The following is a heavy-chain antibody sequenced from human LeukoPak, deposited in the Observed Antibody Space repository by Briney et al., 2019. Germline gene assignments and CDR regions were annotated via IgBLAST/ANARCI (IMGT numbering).Heavy chain of an antibody. CDR3: ATGHYYGSGSYYNLWY. D-gene: IGHD3-10*01. J-gene: IGHJ4*02. CDR2: IYSGGST. Sequence: GGSLRLSCAASGFTVSSNYMSWVRQAPGKGLEWVSVIYSGGSTYYADSVKGRFTVSRDNSKNTLYLQMNSLRAEDTAVYYCATGHYYGSGSYYNLWYWGQGTLVTVSS. V-gene: IGHV3-66*01. CDR1: GFTVSSNY.